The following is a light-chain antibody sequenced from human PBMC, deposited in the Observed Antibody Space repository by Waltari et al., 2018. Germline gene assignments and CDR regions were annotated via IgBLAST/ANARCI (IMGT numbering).Light chain of an antibody. CDR3: QQYYSSPLT. Sequence: DIVMTQSPDSLAVSLGERATINSKSSQSVLYSSTNKNYLAWYQQKPGQPPKLLIYWASTRESGVPDRFSGSGSGTDFTLTISSLQAEDVAVYYCQQYYSSPLTFGQGTKLEI. V-gene: IGKV4-1*01. CDR1: QSVLYSSTNKNY. CDR2: WAS. J-gene: IGKJ2*01.